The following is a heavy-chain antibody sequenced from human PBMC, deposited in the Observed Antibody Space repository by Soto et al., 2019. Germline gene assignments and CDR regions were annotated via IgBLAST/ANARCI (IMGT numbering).Heavy chain of an antibody. CDR1: GFTVSSNY. D-gene: IGHD6-19*01. CDR3: ASGLFADRSGWQVDY. Sequence: EVQLVESGGGLVQPGGSLRLSCAASGFTVSSNYMSWVRQAPGKGLEWVSVIYSGGSTYYADSVKGRFTISRDNSKNTLYLQMNSLRAEDTAVYYCASGLFADRSGWQVDYWGQGTLVTVSS. V-gene: IGHV3-66*01. CDR2: IYSGGST. J-gene: IGHJ4*02.